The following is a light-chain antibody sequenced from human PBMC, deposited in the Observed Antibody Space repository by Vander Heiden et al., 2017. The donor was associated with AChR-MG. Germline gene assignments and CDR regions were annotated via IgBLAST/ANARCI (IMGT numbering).Light chain of an antibody. V-gene: IGLV3-25*02. Sequence: YELTQPPPVSVSPGQPARITCPEDALQKQYAYWYQQKPGQAPVRGIYKGSERPSGIPERFSGSSSGTTVTLTISGVQAEEEADDDCQSADSSGTRVCGGGTKL. CDR1: ALQKQY. CDR3: QSADSSGTRV. J-gene: IGLJ3*02. CDR2: KGS.